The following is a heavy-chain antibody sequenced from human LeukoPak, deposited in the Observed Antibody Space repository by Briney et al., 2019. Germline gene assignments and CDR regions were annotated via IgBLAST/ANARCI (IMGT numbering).Heavy chain of an antibody. V-gene: IGHV3-23*01. J-gene: IGHJ4*02. CDR3: AKYAQWTLNDY. D-gene: IGHD6-19*01. CDR2: ISDSGGST. Sequence: GRSLRLSCAASGFTFSNYAMSWVRQAPGKGLEWVSTISDSGGSTYYADSVKGRFTISRDNSMNTLYLQMNSLRAEDTAVYYCAKYAQWTLNDYWGQGTLVTVSS. CDR1: GFTFSNYA.